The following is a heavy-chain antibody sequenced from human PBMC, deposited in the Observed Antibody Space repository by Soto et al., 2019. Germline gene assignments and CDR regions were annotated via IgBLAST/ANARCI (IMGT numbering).Heavy chain of an antibody. CDR3: ASRSSGWYFDY. Sequence: EVQLLESGGGLVQPGGSLRLSCAASGFTFNSYAMNWVRQAPGKGLEWVSVISGSGGSTYYADSVKGRFTISRDNSKNPLYLQMNSLRAGDTAVYYCASRSSGWYFDYWGQGTLVTVSS. D-gene: IGHD6-19*01. V-gene: IGHV3-23*01. J-gene: IGHJ4*02. CDR1: GFTFNSYA. CDR2: ISGSGGST.